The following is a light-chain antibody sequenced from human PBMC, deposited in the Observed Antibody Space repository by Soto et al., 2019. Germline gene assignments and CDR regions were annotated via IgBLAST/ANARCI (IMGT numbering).Light chain of an antibody. CDR2: GAS. CDR1: QTLSSTF. Sequence: EIVLTQSPGTLSLSPGERATLSCRAGQTLSSTFLAWYQQKPAQAPRLLIYGASIRATGVPDRFSGSGSGTDFTLTISRVEPEDFAVYYCQQFGTSPTFGGGTRVEIK. J-gene: IGKJ4*01. V-gene: IGKV3-20*01. CDR3: QQFGTSPT.